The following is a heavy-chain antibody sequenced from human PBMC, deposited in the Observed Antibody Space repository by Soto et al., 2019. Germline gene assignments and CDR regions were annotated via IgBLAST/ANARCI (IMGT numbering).Heavy chain of an antibody. V-gene: IGHV4-30-4*01. CDR1: GGSISSGDYY. CDR2: IYYSGST. Sequence: SETLSLTCTVSGGSISSGDYYWSWIRQPPGKGLEWIGYIYYSGSTYYNPSPKSRVTISVDTSKNQFSLKLSSVTAADTAVYYCARAPKYYFDYWGQGTLVTVSS. CDR3: ARAPKYYFDY. J-gene: IGHJ4*02.